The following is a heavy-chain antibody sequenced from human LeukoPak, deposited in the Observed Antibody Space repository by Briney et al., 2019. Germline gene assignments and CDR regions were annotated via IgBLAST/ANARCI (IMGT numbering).Heavy chain of an antibody. V-gene: IGHV3-23*01. CDR2: ISGSGGST. D-gene: IGHD3-3*01. CDR3: AGDFWSGYYRINAFDI. Sequence: GGSVRLSCAASGFTFSSYAMSWVRQAPGKGLEWVSAISGSGGSTYYADSVKGRFTISRDNSKNTLYLQMNSLRAEDTAVYYCAGDFWSGYYRINAFDIWGQGTMVTVSS. CDR1: GFTFSSYA. J-gene: IGHJ3*02.